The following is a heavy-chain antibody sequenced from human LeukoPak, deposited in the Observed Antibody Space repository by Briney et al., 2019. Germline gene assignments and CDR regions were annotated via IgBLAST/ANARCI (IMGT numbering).Heavy chain of an antibody. Sequence: GGSLRLSCDTSGFTFSTFGMHWVRQASGGGLEWVAVIWYDGNIKFYADSVKDRFTISRDNSKNTLYLQMNSPRAEDTAVYYSERDLDLLYFDYWGQGTLVTVSS. CDR1: GFTFSTFG. D-gene: IGHD1-26*01. CDR2: IWYDGNIK. CDR3: ERDLDLLYFDY. J-gene: IGHJ4*02. V-gene: IGHV3-33*01.